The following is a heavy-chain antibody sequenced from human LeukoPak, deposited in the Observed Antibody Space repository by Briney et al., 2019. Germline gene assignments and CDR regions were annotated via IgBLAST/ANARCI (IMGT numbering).Heavy chain of an antibody. J-gene: IGHJ5*02. CDR3: ARVWWSDNWFDP. V-gene: IGHV6-1*01. CDR1: GNSVSSNSAA. CDR2: TYYRSKWYS. D-gene: IGHD2-21*01. Sequence: SQTLSLTCAISGNSVSSNSAAWNWIRQSPSRGLEWLGRTYYRSKWYSDYAVSVKSRITITPDTSKNQFSLQLNSVTPEDTAVYYCARVWWSDNWFDPWGQGTLVTVSS.